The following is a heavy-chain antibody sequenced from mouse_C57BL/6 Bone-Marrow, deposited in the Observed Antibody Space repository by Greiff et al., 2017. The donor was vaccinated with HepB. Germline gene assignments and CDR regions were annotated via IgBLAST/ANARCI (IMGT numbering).Heavy chain of an antibody. CDR1: GYTFTSYG. J-gene: IGHJ3*01. CDR2: IYPRSGNT. Sequence: VQLQESGAELARPGASVKLSCKASGYTFTSYGISWVKQRNGPGLEWIGEIYPRSGNTYYNEKFKGKATLTADKSSSTAYMELRSLTSEDSAVYFCATPYDGYRAWFAYWGQGTLVTVSA. CDR3: ATPYDGYRAWFAY. V-gene: IGHV1-81*01. D-gene: IGHD2-3*01.